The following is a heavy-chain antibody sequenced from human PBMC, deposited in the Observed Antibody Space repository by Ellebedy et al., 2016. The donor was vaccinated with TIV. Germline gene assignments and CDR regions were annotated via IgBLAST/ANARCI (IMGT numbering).Heavy chain of an antibody. V-gene: IGHV1-46*01. J-gene: IGHJ4*02. CDR1: GYTFTSYF. D-gene: IGHD3-22*01. CDR2: INPSGGGT. CDR3: ARGDKYYYESSGYYYTY. Sequence: ASVKVSCKASGYTFTSYFMYWVRQAPGQGLEWMGIINPSGGGTHYAQKFQGRVTMTRDTSTSTVYMELSSLRSEDTAVYYCARGDKYYYESSGYYYTYWGQGTLVTVSS.